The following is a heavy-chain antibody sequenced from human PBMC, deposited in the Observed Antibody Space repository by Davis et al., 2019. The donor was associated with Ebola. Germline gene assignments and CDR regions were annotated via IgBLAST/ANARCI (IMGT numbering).Heavy chain of an antibody. Sequence: GESLKISCAASGFTFSSYGMHWVRQAPGKGLEWVAVIWYDGSNKYYADSVKGRFTISRDNSKNTLYLQMNSLRAEDTAVYYCARDYSNYYYGMDVWGQGTTVTVSS. J-gene: IGHJ6*02. D-gene: IGHD4-11*01. CDR2: IWYDGSNK. V-gene: IGHV3-33*01. CDR1: GFTFSSYG. CDR3: ARDYSNYYYGMDV.